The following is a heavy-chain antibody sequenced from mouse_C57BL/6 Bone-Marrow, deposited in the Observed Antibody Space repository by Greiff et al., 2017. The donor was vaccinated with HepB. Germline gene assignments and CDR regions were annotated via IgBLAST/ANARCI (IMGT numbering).Heavy chain of an antibody. CDR3: ARSYGNYLAY. V-gene: IGHV3-6*01. J-gene: IGHJ3*01. Sequence: EVQLVESGPGLVKPSQSLSLTCSVTGYSITSGYYWNWIRQFPGNKLEWMGYISYDGSNNYNPSLKNRISITRDTSKNQFFLKLNSVTTEDTATYYCARSYGNYLAYWGQGTLVTVSA. CDR2: ISYDGSN. D-gene: IGHD2-1*01. CDR1: GYSITSGYY.